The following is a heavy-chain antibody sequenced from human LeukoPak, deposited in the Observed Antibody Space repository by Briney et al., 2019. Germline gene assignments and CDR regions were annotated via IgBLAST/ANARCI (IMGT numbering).Heavy chain of an antibody. CDR1: GFTFSSYA. V-gene: IGHV3-30-3*01. CDR3: ARGYMVRGVIPGYFDY. D-gene: IGHD3-10*01. J-gene: IGHJ4*02. CDR2: ISYDGSNK. Sequence: PGRSLRLSCAASGFTFSSYAMHWVRQAPGKGLEWVAVISYDGSNKYYADSVKGRFTISRDNSKNTLYLQMNSLRAEDTAVYYCARGYMVRGVIPGYFDYWGQGTLVTVSS.